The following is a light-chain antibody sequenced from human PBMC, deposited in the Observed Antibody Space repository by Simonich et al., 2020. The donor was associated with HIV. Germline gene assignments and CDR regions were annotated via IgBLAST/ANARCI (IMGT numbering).Light chain of an antibody. J-gene: IGKJ3*01. CDR1: QSVSSY. V-gene: IGKV3-11*01. CDR2: DAS. Sequence: EIVLTQSPATLSLSPGERATPPCRASQSVSSYLAWYQQKPGQAPRLLIYDASNRATGIPARFSGSGSGTDFTLTISSLEPEDFAVYYCQQRSNWRGTFGPGTKVDIK. CDR3: QQRSNWRGT.